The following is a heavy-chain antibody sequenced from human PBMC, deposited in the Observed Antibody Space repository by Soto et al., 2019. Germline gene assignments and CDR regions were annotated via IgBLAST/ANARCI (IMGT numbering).Heavy chain of an antibody. CDR2: ISYDGSNE. D-gene: IGHD3-22*01. CDR1: GFSFSSYG. J-gene: IGHJ4*02. CDR3: AKDTYYYDSSGYYLFYY. Sequence: QVQLVESGGGVVQPGRFLRLSCAASGFSFSSYGMHWVRQAPGKGLEWVAVISYDGSNEHYADSVKGRFTISRDNSKDTVYLQMNSLRAEDTAVSYCAKDTYYYDSSGYYLFYYWGQGTLVTVSS. V-gene: IGHV3-30*18.